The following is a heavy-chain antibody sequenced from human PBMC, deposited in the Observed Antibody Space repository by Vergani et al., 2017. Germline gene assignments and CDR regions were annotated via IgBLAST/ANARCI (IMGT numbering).Heavy chain of an antibody. J-gene: IGHJ4*02. V-gene: IGHV1-3*01. CDR1: GYTFTSYA. CDR3: ARGRDIVVVPAAMEVDY. D-gene: IGHD2-2*01. CDR2: INAGNGNT. Sequence: QVQLVQSGAEVKKPGASVKVSCKASGYTFTSYAMHWVRQAPGQRLEWMGWINAGNGNTKYSQKFQGRVTITRDTSASTAYMELSSLRSEDTAVYYCARGRDIVVVPAAMEVDYWGQGTLVTVSS.